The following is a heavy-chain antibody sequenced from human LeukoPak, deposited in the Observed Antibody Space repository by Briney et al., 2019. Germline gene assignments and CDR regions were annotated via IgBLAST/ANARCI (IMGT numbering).Heavy chain of an antibody. CDR1: GFTFSSYA. CDR2: ISGSGGST. D-gene: IGHD2-2*01. J-gene: IGHJ4*02. CDR3: AKDLTAAIDYFDY. Sequence: GGSLRLSCAASGFTFSSYAMSWVRQASGKGLEWVSAISGSGGSTYYADSVKGRFTISRDNSKNTLYLQMNSLRAEDTAVYYCAKDLTAAIDYFDYWGQGTLVTVSS. V-gene: IGHV3-23*01.